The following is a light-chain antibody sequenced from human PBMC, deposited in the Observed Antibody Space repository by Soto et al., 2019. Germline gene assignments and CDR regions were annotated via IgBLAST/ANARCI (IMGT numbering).Light chain of an antibody. CDR1: QCVSSN. CDR2: GAS. V-gene: IGKV3-15*01. J-gene: IGKJ5*01. CDR3: QQYNTWPPIT. Sequence: EIVMTQSPATLSVSPGERATLSCRASQCVSSNLAWYQQKPGQAPRLLIFGASTRATGIPARFSGSGSGTEFTLTISSLQSEDFAVYYCQQYNTWPPITFGPGTRLDIK.